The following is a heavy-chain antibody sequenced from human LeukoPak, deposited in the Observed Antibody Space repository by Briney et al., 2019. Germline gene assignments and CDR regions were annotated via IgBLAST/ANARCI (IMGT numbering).Heavy chain of an antibody. CDR2: FDPEDGET. CDR1: GYTLTELS. Sequence: ASVKVSCKVSGYTLTELSMHWVRQAPGKGLEWMGGFDPEDGETIYAQKFQGRVTMTEDTSTDTAYMELSSLRSEDTAVYYCATTAIVVPAAYDAFDIWGQGTMVTVSS. D-gene: IGHD2-2*01. CDR3: ATTAIVVPAAYDAFDI. J-gene: IGHJ3*02. V-gene: IGHV1-24*01.